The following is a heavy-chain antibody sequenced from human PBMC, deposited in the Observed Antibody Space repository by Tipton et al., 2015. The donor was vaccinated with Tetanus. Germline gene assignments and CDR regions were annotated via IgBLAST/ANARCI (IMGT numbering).Heavy chain of an antibody. CDR3: ARDPYSSSSNWFDP. D-gene: IGHD6-6*01. Sequence: FTISRDNSKNTLYLQMNSLRAEDTAVYYCARDPYSSSSNWFDPWGQGILVTVSS. J-gene: IGHJ5*02. V-gene: IGHV3-30*01.